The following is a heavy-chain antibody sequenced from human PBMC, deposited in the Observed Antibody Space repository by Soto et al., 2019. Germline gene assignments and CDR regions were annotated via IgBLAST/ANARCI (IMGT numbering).Heavy chain of an antibody. CDR1: NAPVDSSTYT. CDR2: IYNSGST. CDR3: ARVGFPYYYGMDV. V-gene: IGHV4-39*07. J-gene: IGHJ6*02. Sequence: SETLSLTCTVSNAPVDSSTYTWGGIRQPPGKGLEWIGSIYNSGSTNYNPSLKSRVTISVDKSKNQFSLKLSSVTAADTAVYYCARVGFPYYYGMDVWGQGTTVTVSS.